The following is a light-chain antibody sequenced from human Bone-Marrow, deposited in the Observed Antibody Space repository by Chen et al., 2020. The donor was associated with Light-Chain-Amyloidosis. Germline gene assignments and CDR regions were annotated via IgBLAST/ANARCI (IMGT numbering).Light chain of an antibody. CDR2: DDS. CDR3: QVWDRSSDRPV. Sequence: SYVLTQPSSVSVAPGQTATIACGGNNIGPTSVHWYQQTPGQAPLLVVYDDSDRPSGLPERLAGYNAGNTATLTISRDEAGDEADYDCQVWDRSSDRPVFGGGTKLTVL. J-gene: IGLJ3*02. CDR1: NIGPTS. V-gene: IGLV3-21*02.